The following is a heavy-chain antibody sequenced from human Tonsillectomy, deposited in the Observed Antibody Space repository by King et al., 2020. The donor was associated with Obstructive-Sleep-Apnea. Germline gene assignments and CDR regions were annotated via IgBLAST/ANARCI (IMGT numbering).Heavy chain of an antibody. CDR3: VRDPTDIGYSSGWFDF. CDR2: ITSGCHFM. Sequence: VQLVESGGSVVKPGGSLILSCAAFGFPFSDFYMGWNRQDPGKGLEWISYITSGCHFMYYAEFVQGRFSISRDNAKKSLYLPMNIRICEDTAVYYCVRDPTDIGYSSGWFDFWGPGTLVTVSS. J-gene: IGHJ5*01. V-gene: IGHV3-11*01. D-gene: IGHD6-19*01. CDR1: GFPFSDFY.